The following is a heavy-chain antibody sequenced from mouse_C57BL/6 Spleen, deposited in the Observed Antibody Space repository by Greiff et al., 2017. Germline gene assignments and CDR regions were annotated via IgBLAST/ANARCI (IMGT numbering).Heavy chain of an antibody. Sequence: QAQLQQSGPELVKPGASVKISCKASGYTFTDYYINWVKQRPGQGLAWIGWIFPGSGSTYYNEKFKGKATLTVDKSSSTAYMLLSSLTSEDSEVYFCSIYDYAGFAYWGQGTLVTVSA. V-gene: IGHV1-75*01. CDR1: GYTFTDYY. CDR3: SIYDYAGFAY. J-gene: IGHJ3*01. CDR2: IFPGSGST. D-gene: IGHD2-4*01.